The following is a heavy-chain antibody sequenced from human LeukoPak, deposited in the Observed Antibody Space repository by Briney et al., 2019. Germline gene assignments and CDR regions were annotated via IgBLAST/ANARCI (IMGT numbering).Heavy chain of an antibody. D-gene: IGHD2-2*02. CDR1: GFTFSSYA. Sequence: TGGSLRLSCAASGFTFSSYAMSWVRQAPGKGLEWVSAISGSGGSTYYADSVKGRFTISRDNSKNTLYLQMNSLRAENTAVYYCAKDGKAIVVVPAAISFYFDYWGQGTLVAVSS. V-gene: IGHV3-23*01. CDR2: ISGSGGST. CDR3: AKDGKAIVVVPAAISFYFDY. J-gene: IGHJ4*02.